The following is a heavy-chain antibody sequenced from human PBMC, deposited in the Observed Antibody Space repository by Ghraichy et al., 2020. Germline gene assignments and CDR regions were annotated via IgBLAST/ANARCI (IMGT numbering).Heavy chain of an antibody. CDR1: GFTFSGSA. J-gene: IGHJ6*02. Sequence: GGSLRLSCAASGFTFSGSAMHWVRQASGKGLEWVGHIRSKANSYATAYAASVRGRFTISRDDSKDTAYLQMNSLKIEDTAVYYCTGIINPEDDNFYYGMDVWGQGTTVTVSS. CDR3: TGIINPEDDNFYYGMDV. D-gene: IGHD3-10*01. V-gene: IGHV3-73*01. CDR2: IRSKANSYAT.